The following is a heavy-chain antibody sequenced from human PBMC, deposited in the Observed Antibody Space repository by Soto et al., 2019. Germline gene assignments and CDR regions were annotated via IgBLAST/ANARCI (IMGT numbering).Heavy chain of an antibody. Sequence: QVQLVQSGAEVKSPGSSVKVSCKASGGTFSNDAFSWVRQAPGQGLEWVGGIIPLFGTPNYAQDFQGRVIITADESSSTTYMELTSLRSEDTAVYYWASERVGEMATGGYFDHWGQGTLVTVSS. V-gene: IGHV1-69*01. CDR1: GGTFSNDA. J-gene: IGHJ4*02. D-gene: IGHD3-10*01. CDR3: ASERVGEMATGGYFDH. CDR2: IIPLFGTP.